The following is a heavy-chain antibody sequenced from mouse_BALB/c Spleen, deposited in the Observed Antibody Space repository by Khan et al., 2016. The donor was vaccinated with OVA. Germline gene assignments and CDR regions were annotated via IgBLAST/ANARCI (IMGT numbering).Heavy chain of an antibody. CDR2: ISSGGSFT. J-gene: IGHJ2*02. CDR3: TTPRGYYDSNDFDQ. CDR1: GFTFSDYA. Sequence: EVELVESGGGLVKPGGSLKLSCAASGFTFSDYAMSWVRQTPEKRLVWVATISSGGSFTYYLDSVKGRFTISRDSAKNTLYLQMSSLKSEDTAMYYCTTPRGYYDSNDFDQWGQGTCLTVSS. D-gene: IGHD1-1*01. V-gene: IGHV5-9-3*01.